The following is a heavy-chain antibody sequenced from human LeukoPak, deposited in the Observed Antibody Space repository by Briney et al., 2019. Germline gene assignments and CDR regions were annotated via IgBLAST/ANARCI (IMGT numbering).Heavy chain of an antibody. CDR3: AKVRSVAVAVHAFDY. CDR2: ISGSGGST. V-gene: IGHV3-23*01. J-gene: IGHJ4*02. D-gene: IGHD6-19*01. Sequence: GGSLRLSCAASGLTFSSYAMSWVRQAPGKGLEWVSAISGSGGSTYYADSVKGRFTISRDNSKNTLYLQMNSLRAEDTAVYYCAKVRSVAVAVHAFDYWGQGTLVTVSS. CDR1: GLTFSSYA.